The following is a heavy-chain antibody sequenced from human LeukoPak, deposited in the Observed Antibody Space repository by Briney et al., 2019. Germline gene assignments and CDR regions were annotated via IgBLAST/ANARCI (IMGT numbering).Heavy chain of an antibody. CDR2: ISYDGSNK. V-gene: IGHV3-30*04. Sequence: GGSLSLSCAASGFTFSSYAMHWARHAAGKGLEWVAVISYDGSNKSYSDSVNGRFTNSRDNSKNTLYLQMNSLRAEDTAVYYCAREYYGSGSYTRSLDYWGQGTLVTVYS. CDR3: AREYYGSGSYTRSLDY. CDR1: GFTFSSYA. J-gene: IGHJ4*02. D-gene: IGHD3-10*01.